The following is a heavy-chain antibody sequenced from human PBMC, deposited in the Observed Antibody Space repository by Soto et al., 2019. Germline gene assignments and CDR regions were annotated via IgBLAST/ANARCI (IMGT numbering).Heavy chain of an antibody. Sequence: SETLSLTCAVSSGSISSSNWWSWVRQPPGKGLEWIGEIYHSGSTNYNPSLKSRVTISVDKSKNQFSLKVSSVTAADTAVYFCAEMKPERYFGAWGPGTLVTVSS. CDR3: AEMKPERYFGA. V-gene: IGHV4-4*02. CDR2: IYHSGST. J-gene: IGHJ4*02. CDR1: SGSISSSNW.